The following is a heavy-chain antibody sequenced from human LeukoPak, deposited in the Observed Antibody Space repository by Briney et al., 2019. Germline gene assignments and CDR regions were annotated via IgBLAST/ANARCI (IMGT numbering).Heavy chain of an antibody. D-gene: IGHD1-1*01. CDR2: IIPIFGTA. Sequence: GASVKVSCKASGGTFSSYAISWVRQAPGQGLEWMGGIIPIFGTANYAQKFQGGVTITADESTSTAYMELSSLRSEDTAVYYCARSGTRYYYYYYGMDVWGQGTTVTVSS. CDR3: ARSGTRYYYYYYGMDV. V-gene: IGHV1-69*13. CDR1: GGTFSSYA. J-gene: IGHJ6*02.